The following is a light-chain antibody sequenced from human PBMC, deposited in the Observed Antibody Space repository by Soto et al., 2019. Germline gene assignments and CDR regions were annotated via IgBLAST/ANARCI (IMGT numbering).Light chain of an antibody. Sequence: QSVLTQPASVSGSPGQSITISCTGTSSDVGSYNLVSWYQQHPGKAPKVMIYEGSKRPSGASNRFSGSKSGNTASLTISGLQAGDEADYYCCSYAGSSSYVFGTGTKLTVL. CDR1: SSDVGSYNL. J-gene: IGLJ1*01. V-gene: IGLV2-23*01. CDR2: EGS. CDR3: CSYAGSSSYV.